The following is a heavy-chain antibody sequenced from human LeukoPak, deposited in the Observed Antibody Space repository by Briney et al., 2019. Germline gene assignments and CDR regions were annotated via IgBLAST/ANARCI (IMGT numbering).Heavy chain of an antibody. CDR1: GFSFTGYW. V-gene: IGHV5-51*01. CDR2: IYPGDSDT. J-gene: IGHJ3*01. D-gene: IGHD3-22*01. CDR3: ARLKGDSSGYDAFDV. Sequence: GESLKISCKGSGFSFTGYWIGWVRQMPEKGLERMGIIYPGDSDTKCSPSFQGQVTISADKSISTAYLQWSSLKASDTAIYYCARLKGDSSGYDAFDVWGQGTMVTVSS.